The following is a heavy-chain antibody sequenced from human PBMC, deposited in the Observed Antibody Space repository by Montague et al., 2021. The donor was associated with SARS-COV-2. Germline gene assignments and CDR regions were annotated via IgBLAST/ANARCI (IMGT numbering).Heavy chain of an antibody. CDR1: GDSVSSNSAA. D-gene: IGHD1-1*01. CDR2: TYYRSKWYT. CDR3: AREGTVPGPRGIYFDD. V-gene: IGHV6-1*01. J-gene: IGHJ4*02. Sequence: CAISGDSVSSNSAAWNWIRQSPSGGLEWLGRTYYRSKWYTDYAPSVKTRITITPDTSNKQFSLHLNSVTPGDTAVYYCAREGTVPGPRGIYFDDWGQGTLVTVSS.